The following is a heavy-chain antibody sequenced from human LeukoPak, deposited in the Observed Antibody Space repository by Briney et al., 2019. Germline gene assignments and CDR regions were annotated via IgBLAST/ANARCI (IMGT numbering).Heavy chain of an antibody. V-gene: IGHV3-30*18. CDR3: AKDWYYYGSGTFIPSN. CDR1: GFTFNTYN. Sequence: GSSLRLSCAASGFTFNTYNMHWVRQAPGKGLEWVAVISYDGSKTYYADSVKGRITISRDNSKNTLYLQMNSLRAEDTAVYYCAKDWYYYGSGTFIPSNWGQGTLVTVSS. D-gene: IGHD3-10*01. J-gene: IGHJ4*02. CDR2: ISYDGSKT.